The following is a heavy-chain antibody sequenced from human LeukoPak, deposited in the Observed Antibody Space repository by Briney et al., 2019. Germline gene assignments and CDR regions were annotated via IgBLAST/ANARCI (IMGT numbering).Heavy chain of an antibody. CDR3: ARDRIVGAKTLTHFDY. Sequence: SETLSLTCAVYGGSFSGYYWSWIRQPPGKGLEWIGEINHSGSTNYNPSLKSRVTISVDTSKNQFSLQLNSVTPEDTAVYYCARDRIVGAKTLTHFDYWGQGTLVTVSS. V-gene: IGHV4-34*01. J-gene: IGHJ4*02. CDR1: GGSFSGYY. D-gene: IGHD1-26*01. CDR2: INHSGST.